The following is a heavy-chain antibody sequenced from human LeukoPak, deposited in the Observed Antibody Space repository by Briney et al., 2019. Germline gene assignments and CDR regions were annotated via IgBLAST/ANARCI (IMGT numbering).Heavy chain of an antibody. V-gene: IGHV3-7*01. CDR3: ARDNSGPTA. CDR2: IKEDGSEK. CDR1: GCTFSSYW. D-gene: IGHD6-19*01. Sequence: GGSLRLSCAASGCTFSSYWLSWVRQAPGKGLEWVANIKEDGSEKYYLDSVKGRFTISRDNAKNSLFLQMNSLRAEDTAVYFCARDNSGPTAWGQGTLVTVSS. J-gene: IGHJ4*02.